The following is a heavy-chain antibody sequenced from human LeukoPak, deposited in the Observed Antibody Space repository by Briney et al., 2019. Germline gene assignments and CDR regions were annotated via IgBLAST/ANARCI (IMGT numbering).Heavy chain of an antibody. D-gene: IGHD7-27*01. CDR3: ARSGAKAVVLGWFDL. V-gene: IGHV4-59*11. J-gene: IGHJ5*02. Sequence: NTSETLSLTCTVSGGSITSHNWNWIRQSPENGLEWIGYIYSSGNTKYSPSLKSRVTISIDTSKNQFSLTLSSVTAADTAVYYCARSGAKAVVLGWFDLWGQGTLVTVSS. CDR1: GGSITSHN. CDR2: IYSSGNT.